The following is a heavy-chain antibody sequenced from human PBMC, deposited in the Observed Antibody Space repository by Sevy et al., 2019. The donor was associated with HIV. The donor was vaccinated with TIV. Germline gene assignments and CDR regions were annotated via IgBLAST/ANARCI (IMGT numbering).Heavy chain of an antibody. Sequence: GGSLRLSCAASGFTFSSHWMFWVRPAPGKGLVWVSHVNSHGTITNYADSVKGRFTISRDNAKNTVYQQINSLRAEDTAVYYCARGQGLRFLEWPTYGMDVWGQGTTVTVSS. D-gene: IGHD3-3*01. V-gene: IGHV3-74*01. CDR1: GFTFSSHW. CDR3: ARGQGLRFLEWPTYGMDV. J-gene: IGHJ6*02. CDR2: VNSHGTIT.